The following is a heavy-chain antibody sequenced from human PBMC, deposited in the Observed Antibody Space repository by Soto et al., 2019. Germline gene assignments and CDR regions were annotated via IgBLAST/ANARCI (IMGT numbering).Heavy chain of an antibody. Sequence: ETLSLTCAVYGGSFSGYYWSWIRQPPGKGLEWIGEINHSGSTNYNPSLKSRVTISVDTSKNQFSLKLSSVTAADTAVYYCARGGGLGYYYYYYGMDVWGQGTTVTVSS. CDR1: GGSFSGYY. V-gene: IGHV4-34*01. CDR3: ARGGGLGYYYYYYGMDV. J-gene: IGHJ6*02. D-gene: IGHD1-26*01. CDR2: INHSGST.